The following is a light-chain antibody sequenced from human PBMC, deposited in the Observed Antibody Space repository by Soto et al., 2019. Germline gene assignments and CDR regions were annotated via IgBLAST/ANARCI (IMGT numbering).Light chain of an antibody. Sequence: ILLTQSPSSLSASVGDRVTITCRASQGISSYLAWYQQKPGKAPKLLIYAASTLQSGVPLRFSGSGSGTSFTLTISSLQPEDFATYYCQQLLSYPITFGQGTRLEIK. J-gene: IGKJ5*01. CDR1: QGISSY. CDR2: AAS. V-gene: IGKV1-9*01. CDR3: QQLLSYPIT.